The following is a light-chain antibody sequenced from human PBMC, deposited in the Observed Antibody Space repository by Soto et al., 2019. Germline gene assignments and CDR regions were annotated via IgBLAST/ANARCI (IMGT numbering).Light chain of an antibody. CDR1: SSDIGGHDD. J-gene: IGLJ1*01. Sequence: QSALTQPASVSGSPGQSITISCTGTSSDIGGHDDVSWYQQHPGKVPKLLIYGVTDRPSGVSNRFSGSKSGNVASLTISGLQAEDEADYYCCSYTSDLTPYVFGTGTKLPS. CDR2: GVT. V-gene: IGLV2-14*03. CDR3: CSYTSDLTPYV.